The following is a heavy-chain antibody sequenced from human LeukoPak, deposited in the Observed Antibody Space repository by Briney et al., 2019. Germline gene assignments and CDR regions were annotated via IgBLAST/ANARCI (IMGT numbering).Heavy chain of an antibody. CDR2: ISSSSSYI. V-gene: IGHV3-21*01. CDR3: ARDAVSGSYYAIDY. D-gene: IGHD1-26*01. Sequence: GGSLRLSCAASGFTFSSYSMNWVRQAPGKGLEWVSSISSSSSYIYYADSVKGRFTISRDNAKNSLYLQINSLRAEDTAVYYCARDAVSGSYYAIDYWGQGTLVTVSS. J-gene: IGHJ4*02. CDR1: GFTFSSYS.